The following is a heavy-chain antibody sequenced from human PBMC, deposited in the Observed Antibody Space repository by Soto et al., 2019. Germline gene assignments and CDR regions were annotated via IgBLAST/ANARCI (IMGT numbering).Heavy chain of an antibody. V-gene: IGHV1-46*01. CDR2: INPSGGST. Sequence: ASVKVSCKASGYTFTSYYMHWVRQAPGQGLEWMGIINPSGGSTSYAQKFQGRVTMTRDTSTSTVYMELSSLRSEDTAVYYCARDLGSNYCSGGSCYGNWFDPWGQGTLVAVSS. D-gene: IGHD2-15*01. CDR3: ARDLGSNYCSGGSCYGNWFDP. J-gene: IGHJ5*02. CDR1: GYTFTSYY.